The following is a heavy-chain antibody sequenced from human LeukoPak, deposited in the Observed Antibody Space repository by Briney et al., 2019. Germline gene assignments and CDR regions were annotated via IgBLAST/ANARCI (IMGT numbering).Heavy chain of an antibody. J-gene: IGHJ4*02. CDR1: GDSISTSNSY. Sequence: PSETLSLTCTVSGDSISTSNSYWGWIRQPPGKGLEWIGSIYYSGNTYYNASLKSRVTISVDTSKNQFSLKLSSVTAADTAVYYCARGGGYSYGPLFDYWGQGTLVTVSS. CDR3: ARGGGYSYGPLFDY. V-gene: IGHV4-39*07. D-gene: IGHD5-18*01. CDR2: IYYSGNT.